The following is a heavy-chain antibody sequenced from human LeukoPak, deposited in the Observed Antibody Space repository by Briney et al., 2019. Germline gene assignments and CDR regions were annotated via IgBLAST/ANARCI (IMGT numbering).Heavy chain of an antibody. CDR1: GFTFSSYW. CDR2: IKQDGSEK. Sequence: GGSLRLSCAASGFTFSSYWMSWVRQAPGKGLEWVANIKQDGSEKYYVDSVKGRFTISRDNAKNSLYLQMNSLRAEDTAVYYCARVPMVRGVISLFVDYWGQGTLVTVSS. V-gene: IGHV3-7*01. CDR3: ARVPMVRGVISLFVDY. J-gene: IGHJ4*02. D-gene: IGHD3-10*01.